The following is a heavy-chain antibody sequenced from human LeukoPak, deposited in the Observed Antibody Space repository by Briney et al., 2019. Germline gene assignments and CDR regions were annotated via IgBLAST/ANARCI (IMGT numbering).Heavy chain of an antibody. Sequence: ASVRVSCKASGYTFTGYYLHWVQQAPAQGLEWVGWINPNSGGTDYAQKFQGRVTMTRDTSISTTYMELSRLRSDDTAVYYCARHYSGDSSAFYDFWGQGTLVTVSS. CDR2: INPNSGGT. CDR1: GYTFTGYY. J-gene: IGHJ4*02. V-gene: IGHV1-2*02. D-gene: IGHD3-22*01. CDR3: ARHYSGDSSAFYDF.